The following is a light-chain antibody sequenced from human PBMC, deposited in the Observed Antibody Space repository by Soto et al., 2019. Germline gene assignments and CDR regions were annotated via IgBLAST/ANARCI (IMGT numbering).Light chain of an antibody. J-gene: IGKJ5*01. CDR3: QQYGTSPT. CDR1: QSLITRY. V-gene: IGKV3-20*01. Sequence: EIVLTQSPGTLSLFPGERATLSCRASQSLITRYLAWYQQKPGQAPRLLIYGASSSATGIPDRFSGSGSGTDFTLTISRLEPEDFAVYSCQQYGTSPTFGHGTRLEIK. CDR2: GAS.